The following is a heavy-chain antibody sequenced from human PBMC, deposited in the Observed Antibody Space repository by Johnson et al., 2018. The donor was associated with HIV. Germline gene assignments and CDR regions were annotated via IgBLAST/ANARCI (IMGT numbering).Heavy chain of an antibody. J-gene: IGHJ3*02. CDR2: ISGSGGST. Sequence: VQLVESGGGLVQPGGSLRLSCAASGFTFSSYAMSWVRQAPGKGLAWVSAISGSGGSTYYADSVKGRFTISRDNSKNTLYLQMNSLRAEDTAVYYCARDRVITFGGVIGRGAFDIWGQGTMVTVSS. CDR3: ARDRVITFGGVIGRGAFDI. V-gene: IGHV3-23*04. CDR1: GFTFSSYA. D-gene: IGHD3-16*02.